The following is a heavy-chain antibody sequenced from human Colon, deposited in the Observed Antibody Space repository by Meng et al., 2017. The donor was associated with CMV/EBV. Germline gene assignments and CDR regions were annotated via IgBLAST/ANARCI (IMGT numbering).Heavy chain of an antibody. CDR1: GFTFSAYG. CDR2: IRYDGSNK. J-gene: IGHJ6*02. D-gene: IGHD3-16*01. V-gene: IGHV3-30*02. Sequence: GESLKISCAASGFTFSAYGVHWVRQAPGKGLEWVAFIRYDGSNKYYGDSVKGRFTISRDNAKKSLYLEMSSLRAEDTAVYYCAKARGRDLLYSYFGMDVWGQGTTVTVSS. CDR3: AKARGRDLLYSYFGMDV.